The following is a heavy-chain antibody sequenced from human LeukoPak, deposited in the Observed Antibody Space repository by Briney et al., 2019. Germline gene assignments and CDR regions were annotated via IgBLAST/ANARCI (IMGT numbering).Heavy chain of an antibody. V-gene: IGHV4-4*07. J-gene: IGHJ5*02. CDR3: ARDDCSSTSCYEFDP. D-gene: IGHD2-2*01. Sequence: SETLSLTCTVSGGSISSYYWSWIRQPAGKGLEWIGRIYTSGSTNYNPSLKSRVTMSVDTSKNQSSLKLSSVTAADTAVYYCARDDCSSTSCYEFDPWGQGTLVTVSS. CDR2: IYTSGST. CDR1: GGSISSYY.